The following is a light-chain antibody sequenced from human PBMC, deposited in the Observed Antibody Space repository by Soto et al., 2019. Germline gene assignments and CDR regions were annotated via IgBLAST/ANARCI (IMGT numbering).Light chain of an antibody. V-gene: IGKV3-15*01. J-gene: IGKJ1*01. CDR1: QSVSSN. Sequence: EIVMTQSPATLSVSPWERATLSCRASQSVSSNLAWHQQKPGQAPRLLIYGASTRATGIPARFSGSGSGTDFTLTISRLEPEDFAVYYCQQYGSSGTFGQGTKVDIK. CDR2: GAS. CDR3: QQYGSSGT.